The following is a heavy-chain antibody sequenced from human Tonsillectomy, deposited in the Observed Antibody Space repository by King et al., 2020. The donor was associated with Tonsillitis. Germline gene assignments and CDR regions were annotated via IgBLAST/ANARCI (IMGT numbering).Heavy chain of an antibody. Sequence: VQLVESGGGVVQPGRSLRLSCAASGFTFSTYGMHWVRQAPGKGLEWGAVISHDGSNEHHADTVKGRFTISRDNSKNMFYLQMNSLRAEDTAVYYCAKDLRGNWAFDYWGQGTLVTVSS. D-gene: IGHD1-1*01. J-gene: IGHJ4*02. CDR2: ISHDGSNE. CDR1: GFTFSTYG. V-gene: IGHV3-30*18. CDR3: AKDLRGNWAFDY.